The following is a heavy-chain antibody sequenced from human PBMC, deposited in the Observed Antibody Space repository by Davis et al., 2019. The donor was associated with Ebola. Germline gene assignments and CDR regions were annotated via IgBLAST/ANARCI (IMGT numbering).Heavy chain of an antibody. CDR1: GCTSSSYS. Sequence: GESLKISCAASGCTSSSYSMNWVRQAPGKGLQWVSYISSSSSTIYYADSVKGRFTISRDNSKNTLYLQMNSLRAEDTAVCYCAKDGPRDYDFWSGYSSYYYYGMDVWGQGTTVTVSS. J-gene: IGHJ6*02. V-gene: IGHV3-48*01. D-gene: IGHD3-3*01. CDR2: ISSSSSTI. CDR3: AKDGPRDYDFWSGYSSYYYYGMDV.